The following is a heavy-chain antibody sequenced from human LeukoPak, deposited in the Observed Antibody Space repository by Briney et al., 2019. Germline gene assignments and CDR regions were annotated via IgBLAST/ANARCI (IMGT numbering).Heavy chain of an antibody. D-gene: IGHD5-18*01. Sequence: SETLSLTCTVSGGSISSSGYYWGWIRQPPGKGLEWIGSIYYSGSTYYNPSLKSRVTISVDTSKSQFSLKLSSVTAADTAVYYCARDGTAMVHYYYGMDVWGQGTTVTVSS. CDR3: ARDGTAMVHYYYGMDV. J-gene: IGHJ6*02. CDR1: GGSISSSGYY. CDR2: IYYSGST. V-gene: IGHV4-39*02.